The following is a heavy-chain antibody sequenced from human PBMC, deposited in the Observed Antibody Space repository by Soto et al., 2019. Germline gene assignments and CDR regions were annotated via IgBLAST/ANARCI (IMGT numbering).Heavy chain of an antibody. CDR3: ARTGRVGCGWYKSRITESNDY. D-gene: IGHD6-19*01. Sequence: QVQLVQSGAEVKKPGASVKVSCKASGYTFTSYYMHWVRQAPGQGLEWMGIINPSGGSTSYAQKFQGRVTMTRDTSTSTVYMELSSLRSEDTAVYYCARTGRVGCGWYKSRITESNDYWGQGTLVTVSS. J-gene: IGHJ4*02. CDR2: INPSGGST. CDR1: GYTFTSYY. V-gene: IGHV1-46*01.